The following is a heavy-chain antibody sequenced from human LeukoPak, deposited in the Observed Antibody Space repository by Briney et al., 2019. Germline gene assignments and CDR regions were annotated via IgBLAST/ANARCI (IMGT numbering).Heavy chain of an antibody. CDR1: GFTFSSYG. Sequence: GRSLRLSCAASGFTFSSYGMHWVRQAPGKGLEGVAIISHYGNNKYYADSVKGRFTISRDNSKNTLYLQMNSLRAEDTAVYYCARDDAMIVAVWGQGTLVTVSS. D-gene: IGHD3-22*01. CDR3: ARDDAMIVAV. J-gene: IGHJ4*02. V-gene: IGHV3-30*03. CDR2: ISHYGNNK.